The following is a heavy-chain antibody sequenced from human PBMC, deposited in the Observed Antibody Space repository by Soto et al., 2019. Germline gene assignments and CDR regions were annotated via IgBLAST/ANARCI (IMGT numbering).Heavy chain of an antibody. CDR1: GYTFTSYD. CDR2: MNPNSGNT. J-gene: IGHJ4*02. Sequence: QVQLVQSGAEVKKPGASVKVSCKASGYTFTSYDINWVRQATGQWLEWMGWMNPNSGNTGYAQKFQGRVTMTRNTSISTAYMELSRLRSEDTGVYYCARSEGYSGRPPQRNWGQGTLVTVSS. V-gene: IGHV1-8*01. CDR3: ARSEGYSGRPPQRN. D-gene: IGHD1-26*01.